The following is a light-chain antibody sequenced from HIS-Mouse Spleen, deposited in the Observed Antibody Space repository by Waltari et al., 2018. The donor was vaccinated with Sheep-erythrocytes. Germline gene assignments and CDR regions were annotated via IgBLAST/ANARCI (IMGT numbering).Light chain of an antibody. CDR3: CSYAGSSTLV. J-gene: IGLJ2*01. CDR1: SIAVGSYNL. CDR2: QGS. Sequence: QSALTQPASVSGSPGQSITISCTGTSIAVGSYNLASWYQQHPGKAPKLMIYQGSKRPSGVSNRFSGSKSGNTASLTISGLQAEDEADYYCCSYAGSSTLVFGGGTKLTVL. V-gene: IGLV2-23*01.